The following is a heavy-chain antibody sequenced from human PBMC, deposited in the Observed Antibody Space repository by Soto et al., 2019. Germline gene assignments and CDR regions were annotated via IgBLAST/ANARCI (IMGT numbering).Heavy chain of an antibody. J-gene: IGHJ3*02. V-gene: IGHV3-23*01. CDR3: ARDTLFGVGINAFDI. Sequence: PGGSLRLSCAASGFTFSSYAMSWVRQAPGKGLEWVSGISGSGGTTYYADSVKGRFTISRDNFKNTLYLQMSNLRAEDTAVYYCARDTLFGVGINAFDIWGQGTRVTVSS. D-gene: IGHD3-3*01. CDR1: GFTFSSYA. CDR2: ISGSGGTT.